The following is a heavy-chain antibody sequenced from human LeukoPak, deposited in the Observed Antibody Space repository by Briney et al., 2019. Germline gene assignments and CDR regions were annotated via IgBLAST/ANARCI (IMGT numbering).Heavy chain of an antibody. Sequence: PGGSLRLSCAASGFTFSSYSMNRVRQAPGKGLEWVSSISSSSSYIYYADSVKGRFTISRDNAKNSLYLQMNSLRAEDTAVYYCARGYSSSPSKFDPWGQGTLVTVSS. CDR1: GFTFSSYS. J-gene: IGHJ5*02. CDR3: ARGYSSSPSKFDP. D-gene: IGHD6-13*01. CDR2: ISSSSSYI. V-gene: IGHV3-21*01.